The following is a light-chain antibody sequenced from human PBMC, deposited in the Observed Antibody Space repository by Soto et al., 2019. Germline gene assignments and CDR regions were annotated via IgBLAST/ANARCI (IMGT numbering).Light chain of an antibody. V-gene: IGKV3D-15*01. Sequence: EIVMTQSPAILSVSPGERATLSCRASQTVAKNLAWYQQKPGQPPRLLIYGASTRATGVPARFSGSGSGTEFNLTIRSLPSEDFASSYWQPYHTGPPPSASVGPGTKVDIK. CDR3: QPYHTGPPPSAS. CDR1: QTVAKN. J-gene: IGKJ3*01. CDR2: GAS.